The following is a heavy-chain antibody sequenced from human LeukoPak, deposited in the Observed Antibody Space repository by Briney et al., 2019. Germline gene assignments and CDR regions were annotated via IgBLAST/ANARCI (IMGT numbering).Heavy chain of an antibody. CDR1: GFTISSYA. CDR3: VKDRWVDY. Sequence: GGSLRLSCSVTGFTISSYAMHWVRQAPGKGLEYVSSISSDGGSTFYADSVKGRFTISRDNSKNTLSLQMRSLRTEDTAVYYCVKDRWVDYWGQGTLVTVSS. V-gene: IGHV3-64D*06. J-gene: IGHJ4*02. CDR2: ISSDGGST. D-gene: IGHD4-23*01.